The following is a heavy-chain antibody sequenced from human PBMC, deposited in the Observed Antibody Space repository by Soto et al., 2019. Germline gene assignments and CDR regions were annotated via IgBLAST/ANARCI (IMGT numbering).Heavy chain of an antibody. CDR1: GYTFHRSG. Sequence: ASEQVSCQDSGYTFHRSGISWVRPAPGKGLAWMGWISAYHGNTNYAQNLQGRVTMTTDTSTSTAYMERRSLRSDDTAVDYCARERGGLFQLRYNYYVWSGPTSPDYWGQGTLGTVSS. V-gene: IGHV1-18*01. CDR3: ARERGGLFQLRYNYYVWSGPTSPDY. J-gene: IGHJ4*02. D-gene: IGHD3-3*01. CDR2: ISAYHGNT.